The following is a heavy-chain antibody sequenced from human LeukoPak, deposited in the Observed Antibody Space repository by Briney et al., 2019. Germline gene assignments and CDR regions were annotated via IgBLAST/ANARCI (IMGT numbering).Heavy chain of an antibody. D-gene: IGHD2-2*01. CDR1: GGSISSSNW. CDR3: ASQRGRQLPHFDY. Sequence: PSGTLSLTCAVSGGSISSSNWWSWVRQPPGKGLEWIGEIYHSGSTNYNPSLKSRVTISVDTSKNQFSLKLSSVTAADTAVYYCASQRGRQLPHFDYWGQGTLVTVSS. V-gene: IGHV4-4*02. CDR2: IYHSGST. J-gene: IGHJ4*02.